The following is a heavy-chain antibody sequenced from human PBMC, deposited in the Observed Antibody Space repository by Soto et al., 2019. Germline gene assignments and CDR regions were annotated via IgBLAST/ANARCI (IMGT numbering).Heavy chain of an antibody. D-gene: IGHD3-3*01. Sequence: SVKVSCKASGGTFSSYAISWVRQAPGQGLEWMGGIIPIVGTANYAQKFQGRVTITADKSTGTAYMELCSLRSEDAAVYYVARARGIFGVVIDYGMDFWGQGTTVTVSS. CDR2: IIPIVGTA. CDR3: ARARGIFGVVIDYGMDF. CDR1: GGTFSSYA. J-gene: IGHJ6*02. V-gene: IGHV1-69*06.